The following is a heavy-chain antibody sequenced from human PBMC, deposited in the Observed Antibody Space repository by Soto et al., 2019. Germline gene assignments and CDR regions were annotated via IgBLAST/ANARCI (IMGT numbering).Heavy chain of an antibody. Sequence: EVQLLESGGGLVQPGGSLRLSCAASGFRFSGYAMNWVRQAPGKGLEWVSVISGNGDTTFYAHSVKGRLTISRDNSRNTLYLQMNSLRAEDTAVYYCAKKSYCCAGDRGPLDIWGQGTMVTVSS. CDR3: AKKSYCCAGDRGPLDI. V-gene: IGHV3-23*01. CDR2: ISGNGDTT. CDR1: GFRFSGYA. J-gene: IGHJ3*02. D-gene: IGHD3-10*01.